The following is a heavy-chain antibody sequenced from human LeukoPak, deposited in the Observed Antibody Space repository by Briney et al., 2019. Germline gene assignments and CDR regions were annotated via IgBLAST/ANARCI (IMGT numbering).Heavy chain of an antibody. Sequence: GGSLRLSCAASGFTFSSYSMNWVRQAPGKGLEWVSAISGSGGSTYYADSVKGRFTISRDNSKNTLYLQMNSLRAEDTAVYYCAKSSDWVTRPRFYYYGMDVWGQGTTVTVSS. CDR3: AKSSDWVTRPRFYYYGMDV. J-gene: IGHJ6*02. D-gene: IGHD2-21*02. V-gene: IGHV3-23*01. CDR1: GFTFSSYS. CDR2: ISGSGGST.